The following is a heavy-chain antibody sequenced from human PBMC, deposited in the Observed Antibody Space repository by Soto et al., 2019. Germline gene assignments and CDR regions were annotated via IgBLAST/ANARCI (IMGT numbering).Heavy chain of an antibody. CDR2: IFPLTDIP. CDR1: GGTFRNYP. V-gene: IGHV1-69*02. J-gene: IGHJ4*02. Sequence: QVQLVQSGPEVKKPGSSVKVSCKASGGTFRNYPINWVRQAPGQGLEWMGSIFPLTDIPDYAQNFQARLTISADKSTSTAYMELSSLTSDDTAMYFCARGPSLVLNYFQSWGQGTLVTVSS. CDR3: ARGPSLVLNYFQS.